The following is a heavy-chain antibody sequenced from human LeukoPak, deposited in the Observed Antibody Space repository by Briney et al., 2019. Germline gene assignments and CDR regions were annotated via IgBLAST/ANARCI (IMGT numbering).Heavy chain of an antibody. CDR3: ARQSGSYGVYYYMDV. CDR2: IYYSGST. D-gene: IGHD1-26*01. Sequence: PSETLSLTCTVSGGSISSSSYYWGWIRQPPGKGLEWIGNIYYSGSTYYNPSLKSRVTISVDTSKNQFSLKLSSVTAADTAVYYCARQSGSYGVYYYMDVWGKGTTVTISS. J-gene: IGHJ6*03. V-gene: IGHV4-39*01. CDR1: GGSISSSSYY.